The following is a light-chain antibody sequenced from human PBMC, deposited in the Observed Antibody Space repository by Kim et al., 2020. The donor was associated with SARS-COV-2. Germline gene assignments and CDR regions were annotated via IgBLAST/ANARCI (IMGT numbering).Light chain of an antibody. CDR2: DAS. J-gene: IGKJ3*01. CDR3: QHRNNWPT. Sequence: SLVPEAKGALSCSAGQSFNTNLAWSQSYRRQPARLRIYDASTRSTGIPARFSASGSGTDFTLSISSLGREDFAVYYYQHRNNWPTFGPGTKVDIK. V-gene: IGKV3-11*01. CDR1: QSFNTN.